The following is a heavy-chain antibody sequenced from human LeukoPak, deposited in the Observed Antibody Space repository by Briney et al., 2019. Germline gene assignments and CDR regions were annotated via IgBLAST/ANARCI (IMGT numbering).Heavy chain of an antibody. J-gene: IGHJ5*02. CDR3: ARVNRVVAATWFDP. Sequence: KASETLSLTCTVSGGSISSGSYYWSWLRQPDGKGRDWIGRIYTSASTNYNPSLKSRVTISVDTSKNQFSLKLSSVTAADTAVYYCARVNRVVAATWFDPWGQGTLVTVSS. CDR1: GGSISSGSYY. CDR2: IYTSAST. V-gene: IGHV4-61*02. D-gene: IGHD2-15*01.